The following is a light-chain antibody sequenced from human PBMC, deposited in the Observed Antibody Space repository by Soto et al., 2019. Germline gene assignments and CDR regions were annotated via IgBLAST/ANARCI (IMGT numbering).Light chain of an antibody. CDR3: MQALQNPWT. Sequence: DIVMTQSPLSLPVTSGEPASISCGSSQSLLHSNGNHYLDWYLQKPGQSPQLLIYLGSSRASGVPDRFSGSGSGTDFTLKISRVEADDVGVYYCMQALQNPWTFGQGTKVDIK. V-gene: IGKV2-28*01. CDR1: QSLLHSNGNHY. J-gene: IGKJ1*01. CDR2: LGS.